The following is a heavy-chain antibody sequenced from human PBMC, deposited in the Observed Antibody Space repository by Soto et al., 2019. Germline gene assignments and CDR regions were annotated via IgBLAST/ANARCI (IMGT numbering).Heavy chain of an antibody. CDR3: ARGMYNSGWNIDL. Sequence: PSETLSLTCRVSGGSVSSATYFWSWVRQPPGGGLEWIAYILNSGSTKYNPSLKSRVTISLSTSKTHFSLRLTSVTAADTAVYYCARGMYNSGWNIDLWGQGTVVTVSS. CDR2: ILNSGST. D-gene: IGHD6-19*01. J-gene: IGHJ5*02. CDR1: GGSVSSATYF. V-gene: IGHV4-61*03.